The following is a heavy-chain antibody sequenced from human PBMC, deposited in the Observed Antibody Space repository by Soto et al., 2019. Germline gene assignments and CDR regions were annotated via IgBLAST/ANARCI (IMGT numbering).Heavy chain of an antibody. D-gene: IGHD1-26*01. Sequence: QVQLVQSGAEGKKPGASVKVSCKASGYTFTTYALHWVRQAPGQRPEWMGWINPASGHTKYSKKFQDRVTITRDTSASTGYMELSSLRSEDTAGYYCGRSVVGATGEILYNAMDVWGQGTTVTVSS. J-gene: IGHJ6*02. CDR1: GYTFTTYA. CDR3: GRSVVGATGEILYNAMDV. V-gene: IGHV1-3*01. CDR2: INPASGHT.